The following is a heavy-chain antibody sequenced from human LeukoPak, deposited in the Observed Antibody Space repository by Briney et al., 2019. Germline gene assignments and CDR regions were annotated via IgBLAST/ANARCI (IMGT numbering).Heavy chain of an antibody. D-gene: IGHD2-15*01. J-gene: IGHJ4*02. CDR2: IYRVGNT. Sequence: SETLSLTCVVAGYSISSGYYWAYRRQSQGKGGGWVGNIYRVGNTYYNPSLKSQVSISVDASKNQCSLKLRSVTAADTAVYYCARHSVVAVVKFDSPGGFFDYCGQGTLVAVCS. CDR1: GYSISSGYY. CDR3: ARHSVVAVVKFDSPGGFFDY. V-gene: IGHV4-38-2*01.